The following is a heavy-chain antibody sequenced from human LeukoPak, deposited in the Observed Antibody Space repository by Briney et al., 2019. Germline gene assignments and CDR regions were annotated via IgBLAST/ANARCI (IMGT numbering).Heavy chain of an antibody. Sequence: SETLSLTCAVSGYSISSGYYWGWIRQPPGKGLEWIGYIYYSGSTNYNPSLKSRVTISVDTSKNQFSLKLSSVTAADTAVYYCARDRSGWYSGTRGWFDPWGQGTLVTVSS. D-gene: IGHD6-19*01. CDR3: ARDRSGWYSGTRGWFDP. V-gene: IGHV4-61*01. CDR2: IYYSGST. J-gene: IGHJ5*02. CDR1: GYSISSGYY.